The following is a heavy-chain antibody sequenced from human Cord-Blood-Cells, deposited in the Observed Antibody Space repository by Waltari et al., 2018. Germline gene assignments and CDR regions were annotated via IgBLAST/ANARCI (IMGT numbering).Heavy chain of an antibody. CDR3: ARHIAGWDDAFDI. D-gene: IGHD1-26*01. CDR1: GGSISSSSYY. V-gene: IGHV4-39*01. J-gene: IGHJ3*02. Sequence: QLQLQESGPGLVKPSETLSLTCTVSGGSISSSSYYWGWIRQPPGKGLEWIGSIYYSGSTYYNPSLKRRVTISVDTSKNQFSLKLSSVTAADTAVYYCARHIAGWDDAFDIWGQGTMVTDSS. CDR2: IYYSGST.